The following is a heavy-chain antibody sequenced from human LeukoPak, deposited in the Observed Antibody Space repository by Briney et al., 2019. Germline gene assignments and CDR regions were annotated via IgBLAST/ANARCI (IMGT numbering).Heavy chain of an antibody. Sequence: HSGGSLRLSCAASGFTFSSYAMSWVRQAPGKGLEWVSAISGSGGSTYYADSVKGRFTISRDNSKNTLYLQMNSLRAEDTAVYYCASMRKQLVRGSPLGYWGQGTLVTVSS. D-gene: IGHD6-13*01. CDR2: ISGSGGST. CDR1: GFTFSSYA. J-gene: IGHJ4*02. V-gene: IGHV3-23*01. CDR3: ASMRKQLVRGSPLGY.